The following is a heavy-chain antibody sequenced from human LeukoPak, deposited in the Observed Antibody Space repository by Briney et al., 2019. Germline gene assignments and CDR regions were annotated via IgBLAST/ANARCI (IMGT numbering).Heavy chain of an antibody. CDR2: IGRDSGDT. CDR3: ARDLPAALD. J-gene: IGHJ4*02. D-gene: IGHD2-2*01. Sequence: GGSLRLSCVASGFTFSLYSMSWVRQAPGKGLEWVSFIGRDSGDTYHTDSVKGRFTISRDNAKNTMYLQMNSLRVEDTAVYYCARDLPAALDWGQGTVVTVSS. V-gene: IGHV3-21*01. CDR1: GFTFSLYS.